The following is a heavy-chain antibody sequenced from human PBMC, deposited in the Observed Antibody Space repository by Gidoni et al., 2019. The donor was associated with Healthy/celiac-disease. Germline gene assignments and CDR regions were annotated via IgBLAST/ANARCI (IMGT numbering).Heavy chain of an antibody. V-gene: IGHV3-48*02. CDR2: ISSSSSTI. CDR1: GFTFSSYS. D-gene: IGHD4-17*01. CDR3: ARADIDYFLGYYYYGMDV. J-gene: IGHJ6*02. Sequence: EVQLVESGGGLVQPGGSLRLSCAASGFTFSSYSMNWVRQAPGKGLEWVSYISSSSSTIYYADSVKGRFTISRDNAKNSLYLQMNSLRDEDTAVYYCARADIDYFLGYYYYGMDVWGQGTTVTVSS.